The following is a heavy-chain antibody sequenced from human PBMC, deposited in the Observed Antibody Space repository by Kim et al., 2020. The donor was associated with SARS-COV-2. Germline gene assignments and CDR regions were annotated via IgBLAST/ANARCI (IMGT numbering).Heavy chain of an antibody. D-gene: IGHD2-15*01. J-gene: IGHJ4*02. V-gene: IGHV3-23*01. CDR2: ISGGGGST. CDR1: GFTFSSYA. CDR3: AKSGGYCSGSSCSNRYFDF. Sequence: GGSLRLSCVTSGFTFSSYAMSWVRQAPGKGLEWVSTISGGGGSTNNADSVKGRFTISRDNSKNTLYLQMNSLRAGDTAVYYCAKSGGYCSGSSCSNRYFDFWGQGTLVTVSS.